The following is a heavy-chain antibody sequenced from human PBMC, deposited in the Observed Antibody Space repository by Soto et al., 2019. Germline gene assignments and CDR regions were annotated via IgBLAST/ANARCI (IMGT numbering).Heavy chain of an antibody. CDR2: IKKDGSEK. Sequence: PGGSLRLSCSASRFTISHYFMTWVRQAPGKGLEWVANIKKDGSEKFYVDSVKGRFTISRDNANNLVFLQLDSLRAEDTAVYYCACSSDWPGSLDFWGQGTLVTVSS. J-gene: IGHJ4*02. CDR1: RFTISHYF. D-gene: IGHD6-19*01. V-gene: IGHV3-7*01. CDR3: ACSSDWPGSLDF.